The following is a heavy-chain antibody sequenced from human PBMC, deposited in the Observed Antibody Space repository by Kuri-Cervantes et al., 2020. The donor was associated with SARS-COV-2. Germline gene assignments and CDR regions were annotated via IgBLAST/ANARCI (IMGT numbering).Heavy chain of an antibody. D-gene: IGHD3-22*01. J-gene: IGHJ4*02. V-gene: IGHV3-30*18. CDR2: ISDDGKKK. CDR1: GFNFSTTD. CDR3: AKTYYYDSSGYYPFDY. Sequence: GGSLRLSCTASGFNFSTTDMHWVRQTPGKGLEWVAVISDDGKKKKCVASVKGRFTISRDNSKNTLYLQMNSLRAEDTAVYYCAKTYYYDSSGYYPFDYWGQGTLVTVSS.